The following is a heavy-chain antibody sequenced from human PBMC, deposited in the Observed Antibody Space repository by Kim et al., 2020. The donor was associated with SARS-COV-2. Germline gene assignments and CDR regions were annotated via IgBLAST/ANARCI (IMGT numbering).Heavy chain of an antibody. J-gene: IGHJ6*02. D-gene: IGHD6-13*01. CDR1: GFTFSSYA. CDR2: ISYDGSNK. CDR3: ARDLGGQQLGGIDYGMDV. Sequence: GGSLRLSCAASGFTFSSYAMHWVRQAPGKGLEWVAVISYDGSNKYYADSVKGRFTISRDNSKNTLYLQMNSLRAEDTAVYYCARDLGGQQLGGIDYGMDVWGQGTTVTVSS. V-gene: IGHV3-30*04.